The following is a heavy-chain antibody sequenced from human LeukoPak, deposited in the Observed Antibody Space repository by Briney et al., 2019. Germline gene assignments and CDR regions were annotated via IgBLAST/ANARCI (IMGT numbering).Heavy chain of an antibody. CDR2: IGTAGDT. D-gene: IGHD3-10*01. Sequence: GGSLRLSCAASGFTFSRYDMHWVRQAKGKGLEWVSVIGTAGDTYYPGSVKGRFTISRENAKNSLYLQMNSLRAGDTAVYYCARGLAMVRGVMSYYMDVWGKGTTVTVSS. J-gene: IGHJ6*03. CDR1: GFTFSRYD. V-gene: IGHV3-13*01. CDR3: ARGLAMVRGVMSYYMDV.